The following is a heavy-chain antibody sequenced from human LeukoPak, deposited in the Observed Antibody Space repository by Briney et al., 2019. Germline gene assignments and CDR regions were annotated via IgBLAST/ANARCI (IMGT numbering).Heavy chain of an antibody. D-gene: IGHD3-22*01. J-gene: IGHJ4*02. Sequence: GASVKVSCKASGYTFTGYYMHWVRQAPGQGLEWMGWINPNSGGTNYAQKFQGRVTMTRDTSISTAYMELSRLGSDDTAVYYCARDPGTYYYDSSGYYARVYYFDYWGQGTLVTVSS. V-gene: IGHV1-2*02. CDR1: GYTFTGYY. CDR3: ARDPGTYYYDSSGYYARVYYFDY. CDR2: INPNSGGT.